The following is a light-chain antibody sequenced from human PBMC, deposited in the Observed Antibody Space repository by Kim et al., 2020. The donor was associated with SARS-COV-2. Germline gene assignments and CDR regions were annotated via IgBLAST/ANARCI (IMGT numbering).Light chain of an antibody. CDR1: SSDIGGYNY. V-gene: IGLV2-14*01. Sequence: QSALTQPASVSGSPGQSITISCTGTSSDIGGYNYVSWYQQHPGKAPKLVIYDVTERPSGVSNRFSGSKSGNTASLMISGLQAEDEADYYCSTYTSANTDVFGTATKVTVL. CDR2: DVT. CDR3: STYTSANTDV. J-gene: IGLJ1*01.